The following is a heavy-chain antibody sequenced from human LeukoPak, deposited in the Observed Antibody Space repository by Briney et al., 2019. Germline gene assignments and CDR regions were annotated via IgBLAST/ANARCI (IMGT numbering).Heavy chain of an antibody. D-gene: IGHD2-21*02. J-gene: IGHJ4*02. CDR1: GFTFSSYW. Sequence: GGTLRLSCAGSGFTFSSYWMTWVRQAPGKGLEWVANINEDGSYKYHADSVKGRLTISRDNAKNSLYLQMNSLRAEDTAVYYCARDATRGGDNDYWGQGTRVIVSS. CDR3: ARDATRGGDNDY. V-gene: IGHV3-7*01. CDR2: INEDGSYK.